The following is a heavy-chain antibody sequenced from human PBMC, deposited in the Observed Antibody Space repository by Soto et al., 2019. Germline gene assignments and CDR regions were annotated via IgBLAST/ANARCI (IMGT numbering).Heavy chain of an antibody. J-gene: IGHJ3*02. Sequence: ASVKVSCKASGYTFTGYYMHWVGQAPGQGREWMGWINPNSGGTNYAQKFQGWVTMTRDTSISTAYMELSRLRSDDTAVYYCAREKSAAAFSLPLNGAFDIWGQGTMVTVSS. CDR3: AREKSAAAFSLPLNGAFDI. CDR1: GYTFTGYY. D-gene: IGHD6-13*01. V-gene: IGHV1-2*04. CDR2: INPNSGGT.